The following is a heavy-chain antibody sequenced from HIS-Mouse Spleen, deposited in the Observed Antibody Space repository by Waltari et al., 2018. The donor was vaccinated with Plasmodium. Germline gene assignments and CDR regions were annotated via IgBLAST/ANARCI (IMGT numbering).Heavy chain of an antibody. J-gene: IGHJ5*02. Sequence: RLSCAASGFTFSSYAMHWVRQAPGKGLEWVAVISYDGSNKYYADSVKGRFTISRDNSKNTLYLQMNSLRAEDTAVYYCAREDGGGIVATITRVADWFDPWGQGTLVTVSS. D-gene: IGHD5-12*01. CDR1: GFTFSSYA. CDR3: AREDGGGIVATITRVADWFDP. CDR2: ISYDGSNK. V-gene: IGHV3-30-3*01.